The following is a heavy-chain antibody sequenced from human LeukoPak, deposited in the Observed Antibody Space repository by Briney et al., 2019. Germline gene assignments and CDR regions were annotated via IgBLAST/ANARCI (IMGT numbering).Heavy chain of an antibody. Sequence: APVKVSCKASGYTFISYYIHWVRQAPGQGLEWMGIINPSGGSTTYAQKFQGRVTFTRDTSISTAYMELRSLTSEDTAVYYCARDYGGSSGWFDPWGQGTLVTVSS. CDR1: GYTFISYY. CDR2: INPSGGST. J-gene: IGHJ5*02. V-gene: IGHV1-46*01. D-gene: IGHD4-23*01. CDR3: ARDYGGSSGWFDP.